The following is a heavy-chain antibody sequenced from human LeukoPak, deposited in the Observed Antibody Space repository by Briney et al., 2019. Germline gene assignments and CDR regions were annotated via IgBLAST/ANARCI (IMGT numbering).Heavy chain of an antibody. D-gene: IGHD6-19*01. CDR2: LYSGGTT. J-gene: IGHJ4*02. V-gene: IGHV3-66*01. CDR3: TSGRQWLAFDY. Sequence: PGGSLRLSCTASGFNVGRNHMNWVRQAPGKGLEWVSILYSGGTTFYADSVKGRFTISRDNSKNTLYLQMNSLRVEDTAVYYCTSGRQWLAFDYWSQGTLVTVSS. CDR1: GFNVGRNH.